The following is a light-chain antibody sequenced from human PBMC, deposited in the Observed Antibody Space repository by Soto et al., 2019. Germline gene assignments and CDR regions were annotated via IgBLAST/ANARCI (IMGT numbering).Light chain of an antibody. Sequence: IQMTQAQSSLSASCVDRLTITCRASQSISSYLNWYQQKPGKAPKLLIYAASSLQSGVPSRFSGSGSGTDFTLTISSLQPEDFATYYCQQSYSTPWTFGQGTKVDIK. CDR1: QSISSY. J-gene: IGKJ1*01. CDR2: AAS. V-gene: IGKV1-39*01. CDR3: QQSYSTPWT.